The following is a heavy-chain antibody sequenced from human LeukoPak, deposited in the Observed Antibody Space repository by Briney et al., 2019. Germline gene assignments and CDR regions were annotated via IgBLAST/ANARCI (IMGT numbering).Heavy chain of an antibody. J-gene: IGHJ6*02. D-gene: IGHD3-10*01. V-gene: IGHV3-30-3*01. Sequence: GGSLRLSCAASGFTFSSYAMHWVRQAPGKGLEWVAVISYDGSNKYYADSVKGRFTISRDNSKNTLYLQMNSLRTEDTAVYYCARDGLGFGELFYGMDVWGQGTTVTVSS. CDR1: GFTFSSYA. CDR3: ARDGLGFGELFYGMDV. CDR2: ISYDGSNK.